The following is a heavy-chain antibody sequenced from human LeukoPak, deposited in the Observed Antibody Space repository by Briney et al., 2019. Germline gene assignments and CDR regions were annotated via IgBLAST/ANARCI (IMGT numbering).Heavy chain of an antibody. Sequence: LETLSLTCTVSGDSLSSSYWSWIRQPPGKRLEWIGYIYYSGSTNYNPSLKSRLTISIDTSKNQLSLKLRSVAAADTAVYYCERAKIAVAGFFDYWGQGTLVTVSS. CDR2: IYYSGST. D-gene: IGHD6-19*01. CDR1: GDSLSSSY. CDR3: ERAKIAVAGFFDY. V-gene: IGHV4-59*01. J-gene: IGHJ4*02.